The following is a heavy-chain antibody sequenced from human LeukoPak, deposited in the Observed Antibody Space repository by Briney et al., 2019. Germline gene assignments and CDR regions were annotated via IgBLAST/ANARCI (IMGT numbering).Heavy chain of an antibody. CDR1: GFPFIEYS. Sequence: SGGSLRLSCTASGFPFIEYSMNWVRQVPGKGLEWISYIGIDSGNTKYADSVRGRFTISADKAKNSLYLQMNSLRVEDTAVYYCARDHNYAFDNWGQGTLVSIAS. J-gene: IGHJ4*02. CDR3: ARDHNYAFDN. CDR2: IGIDSGNT. D-gene: IGHD1-1*01. V-gene: IGHV3-48*01.